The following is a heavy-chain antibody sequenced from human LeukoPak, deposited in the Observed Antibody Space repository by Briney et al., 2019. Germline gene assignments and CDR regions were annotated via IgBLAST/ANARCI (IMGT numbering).Heavy chain of an antibody. J-gene: IGHJ5*02. CDR2: INHSGST. CDR1: GGSFSGYY. CDR3: ARGYYDSSTYTKPFNWFDP. D-gene: IGHD3-22*01. Sequence: SETLSLTCAVYGGSFSGYYWSWIRQPPGKGLEWIGEINHSGSTNYNPSLKSRVTISVDTSKNQFSLKLSSVTAADTAVYYCARGYYDSSTYTKPFNWFDPWGQGTPVTVSS. V-gene: IGHV4-34*01.